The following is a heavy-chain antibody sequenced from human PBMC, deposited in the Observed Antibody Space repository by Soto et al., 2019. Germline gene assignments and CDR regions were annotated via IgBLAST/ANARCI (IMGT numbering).Heavy chain of an antibody. V-gene: IGHV4-59*01. CDR3: ARGFWYYDFWSGYFPMDV. Sequence: TLSLTCTVSYGSISSYYLSLILHPPFELLELIGYIYYSVSTNYNPSLKSRVTISVDTSKNQFSLKLSSVTAADTAVYYCARGFWYYDFWSGYFPMDVWGKGTTVTVSS. CDR2: IYYSVST. D-gene: IGHD3-3*01. J-gene: IGHJ6*03. CDR1: YGSISSYY.